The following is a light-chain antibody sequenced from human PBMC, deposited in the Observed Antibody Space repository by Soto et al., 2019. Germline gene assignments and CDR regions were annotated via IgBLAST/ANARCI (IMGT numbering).Light chain of an antibody. CDR2: AAS. V-gene: IGKV1-39*01. CDR3: QQSYSNTWT. J-gene: IGKJ1*01. CDR1: QGIRTY. Sequence: DIPMTQCPSSLSPSVGAPVTITCWASQGIRTYLNWYQKKKGKAPKLLIYAASSLQSGVPSRLSGSGYETDLTITISSMKNEDFETYSCQQSYSNTWTFGQGTKVDIK.